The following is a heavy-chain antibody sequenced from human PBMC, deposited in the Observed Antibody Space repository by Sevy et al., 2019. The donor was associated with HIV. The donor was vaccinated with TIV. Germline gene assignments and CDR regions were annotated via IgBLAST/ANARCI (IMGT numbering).Heavy chain of an antibody. D-gene: IGHD2-21*02. J-gene: IGHJ4*02. CDR2: LNPNSGNT. V-gene: IGHV1-8*03. Sequence: ASVKVSCTASGYTFTSYDLNWVRQATGQGLEWMGWLNPNSGNTGYAQKFQGRVTITRDTSIGTPYMELSDLGSEDRAGYYCARGRGNLVTLDYWGQGTLVTVSS. CDR1: GYTFTSYD. CDR3: ARGRGNLVTLDY.